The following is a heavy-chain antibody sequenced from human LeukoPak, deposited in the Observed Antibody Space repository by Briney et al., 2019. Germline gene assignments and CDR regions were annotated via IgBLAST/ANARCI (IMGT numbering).Heavy chain of an antibody. CDR2: IIPIFGTA. CDR1: GGTFSSYA. V-gene: IGHV1-69*05. D-gene: IGHD6-13*01. Sequence: SVKVSCKASGGTFSSYAISWVRQAPGRGLEWMGGIIPIFGTANYAQKFQGRVTITTDESTSTAYMELSSLRSEDTAVYYCASLSRGSSSWYGKYNWFDPWGQGTLVTVSS. J-gene: IGHJ5*02. CDR3: ASLSRGSSSWYGKYNWFDP.